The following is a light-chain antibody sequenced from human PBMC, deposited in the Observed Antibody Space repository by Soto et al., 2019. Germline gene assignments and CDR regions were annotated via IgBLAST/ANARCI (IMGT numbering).Light chain of an antibody. J-gene: IGLJ3*02. CDR1: SSNIGNNY. Sequence: QSVLTQPPSVSAAPGQKVTISCSGSSSNIGNNYVSWYQQLPGTAPKLLIYENNKRPSGIPDRFSGSKSGTSATLGITGLQTGDEADYYCGTWDSSLSAEVFGGGTKLTDL. CDR3: GTWDSSLSAEV. V-gene: IGLV1-51*02. CDR2: ENN.